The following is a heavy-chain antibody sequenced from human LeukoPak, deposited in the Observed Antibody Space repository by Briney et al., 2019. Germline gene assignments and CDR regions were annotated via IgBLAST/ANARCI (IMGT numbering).Heavy chain of an antibody. Sequence: GGSLRLSCAASGFTFSNFWMHWVRQAPGKGLVWVALIYGDGSFTRYADSVKGRFTISRDNAKNTLYLQMNSLRAEDTAVYYCAKDCPGYCSGGSCFGDAFDIWGQGTMVTVSS. J-gene: IGHJ3*02. CDR2: IYGDGSFT. CDR3: AKDCPGYCSGGSCFGDAFDI. CDR1: GFTFSNFW. D-gene: IGHD2-15*01. V-gene: IGHV3-74*01.